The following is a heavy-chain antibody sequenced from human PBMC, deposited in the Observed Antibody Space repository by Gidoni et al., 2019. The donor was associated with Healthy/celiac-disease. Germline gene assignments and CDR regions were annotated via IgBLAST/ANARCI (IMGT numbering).Heavy chain of an antibody. V-gene: IGHV3-15*07. CDR3: TTDYYDYGDYVPFWSFDY. D-gene: IGHD4-17*01. CDR1: GFTFSNAW. Sequence: EVQLVESGGGLVKPGGSLRLSCAASGFTFSNAWMNWVRQAPGKGLEWVGRIKSKTDGGTTDYAAPVKGRFTISRDDSKNTLYLQMNSLKTEDTAVYYCTTDYYDYGDYVPFWSFDYWGQGTLVTVSS. CDR2: IKSKTDGGTT. J-gene: IGHJ4*02.